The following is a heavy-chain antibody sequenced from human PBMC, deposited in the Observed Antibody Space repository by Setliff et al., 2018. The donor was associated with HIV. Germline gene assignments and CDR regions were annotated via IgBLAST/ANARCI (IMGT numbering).Heavy chain of an antibody. CDR3: AKDITGSNYYGMDV. J-gene: IGHJ6*02. CDR1: GFTFSSYG. D-gene: IGHD1-20*01. V-gene: IGHV3-48*03. Sequence: GGSLRLSCAASGFTFSSYGMNWVRQAPGKGLEWVSHISSSGVIHYADSVKGRFTISRDNAKNSLYLQMNSLRAEDTAVYYCAKDITGSNYYGMDVWGQGTTVTVSS. CDR2: ISSSGVI.